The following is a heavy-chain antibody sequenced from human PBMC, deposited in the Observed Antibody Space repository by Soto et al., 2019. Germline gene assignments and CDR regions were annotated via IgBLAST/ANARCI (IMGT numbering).Heavy chain of an antibody. CDR1: GSAFSDYY. D-gene: IGHD1-1*01. CDR2: ITSSSSYT. V-gene: IGHV3-11*05. CDR3: AGGQDNRAVNFDY. J-gene: IGHJ4*02. Sequence: QVQLVESGGGLVKPGGSLRLSCAASGSAFSDYYMSRIRQSPGKRLEWVSYITSSSSYTHYADSVKGRFTISRDNAKNSLYLQMNSLRAEDTAMYYCAGGQDNRAVNFDYWGQGSLVTVSS.